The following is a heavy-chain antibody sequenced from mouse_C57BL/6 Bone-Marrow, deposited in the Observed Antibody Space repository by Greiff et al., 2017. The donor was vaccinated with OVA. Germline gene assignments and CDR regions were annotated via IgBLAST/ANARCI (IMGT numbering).Heavy chain of an antibody. CDR3: AREGTTMVTRYFDV. Sequence: DVKLQESGPGLVKPSQSLSLTCSVTGYSITSGYYWNWIRQFPGNKLEWMGYISYDGSNNYNPSLKNRISITRDTSKNQFFLKLNSVTTEDTATYYCAREGTTMVTRYFDVWGTGTTVTVSS. J-gene: IGHJ1*03. CDR2: ISYDGSN. V-gene: IGHV3-6*01. CDR1: GYSITSGYY. D-gene: IGHD2-2*01.